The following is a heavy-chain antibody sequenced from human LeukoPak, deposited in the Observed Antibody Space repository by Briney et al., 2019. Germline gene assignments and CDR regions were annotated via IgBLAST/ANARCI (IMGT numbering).Heavy chain of an antibody. D-gene: IGHD2-21*01. CDR1: GGTFSDYA. CDR2: IIPIFGKT. CDR3: ARAAAGIPAYYYYMDV. V-gene: IGHV1-69*06. Sequence: SVKVSCKASGGTFSDYALSWVQQAPGQGLEWMGGIIPIFGKTDYAQRFEGRVTITADKSTSTAYMELSNLKSDDTAVYYCARAAAGIPAYYYYMDVRGKGTSVTISS. J-gene: IGHJ6*03.